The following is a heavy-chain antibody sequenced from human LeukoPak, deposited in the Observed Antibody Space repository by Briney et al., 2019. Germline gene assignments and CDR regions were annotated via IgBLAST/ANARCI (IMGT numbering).Heavy chain of an antibody. V-gene: IGHV3-30*02. CDR1: GFTFSSYG. CDR3: AKVLTGYSSSRGFDP. J-gene: IGHJ5*02. CDR2: IRYDGSNK. Sequence: PGGSLRLSCAASGFTFSSYGMHWVRQAPGKGLEWVAFIRYDGSNKYYADSVKGRFTISRDNSKNTLYLQMNSLRAEDTAVYYCAKVLTGYSSSRGFDPWGQGTLVTVSS. D-gene: IGHD6-13*01.